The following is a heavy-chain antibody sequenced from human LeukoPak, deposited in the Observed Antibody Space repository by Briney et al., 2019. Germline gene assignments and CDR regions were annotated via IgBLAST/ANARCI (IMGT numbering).Heavy chain of an antibody. CDR2: IYYSGST. V-gene: IGHV4-59*01. D-gene: IGHD2-15*01. J-gene: IGHJ5*02. Sequence: SETLSLTCTVSGGSISSYYWSWIRQPPGKGLEWIGYIYYSGSTNYNPSLKSRVTISVDTSKNQFSLKLSSVTAADTAVYYCARGYYSGGSCYSGWFDPWGQGTLVTVSS. CDR3: ARGYYSGGSCYSGWFDP. CDR1: GGSISSYY.